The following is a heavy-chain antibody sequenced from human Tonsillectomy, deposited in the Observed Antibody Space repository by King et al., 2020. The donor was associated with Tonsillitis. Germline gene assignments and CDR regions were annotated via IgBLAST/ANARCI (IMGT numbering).Heavy chain of an antibody. CDR2: THPGDSDT. CDR3: ARLEGGSPYYYYYMDV. V-gene: IGHV5-51*03. D-gene: IGHD3-16*01. J-gene: IGHJ6*03. CDR1: GYSFSTYW. Sequence: QLVQSGAEVKKPGDSLKISCRGTGYSFSTYWIVWVRQMPGKGLEWMGITHPGDSDTRYSPSFQGQVTISADKSIDTAYMQWSSLKASDTAIYYCARLEGGSPYYYYYMDVWGKRDHGHRLL.